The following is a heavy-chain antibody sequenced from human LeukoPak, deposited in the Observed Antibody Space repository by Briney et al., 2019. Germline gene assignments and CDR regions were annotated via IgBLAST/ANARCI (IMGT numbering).Heavy chain of an antibody. CDR3: ARDFSSKNWFDT. CDR1: GGSITTYS. Sequence: SETLSLTCTVFGGSITTYSWSWIRPPAGGGLEWIGRFYSSGSTDYNPSLKSRVTMSVDTPKTQVSLKLSSVTAADTAIYYCARDFSSKNWFDTWGQGTLVTVSS. D-gene: IGHD2/OR15-2a*01. CDR2: FYSSGST. J-gene: IGHJ5*02. V-gene: IGHV4-4*07.